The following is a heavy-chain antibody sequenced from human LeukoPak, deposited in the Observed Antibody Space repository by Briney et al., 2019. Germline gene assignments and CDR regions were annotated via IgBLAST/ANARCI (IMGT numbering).Heavy chain of an antibody. V-gene: IGHV3-30*02. CDR2: IRYDGSNK. D-gene: IGHD3-22*01. Sequence: GGSLRLSCAASGFTFSSYGMHWVRQAPGKGLEWVAFIRYDGSNKYYADSVKGRFTISRDNSKNTLYLQMNSLRAEDTAVYYCAKPPNYYDSSPFDYWGQGTLVTVSS. CDR1: GFTFSSYG. CDR3: AKPPNYYDSSPFDY. J-gene: IGHJ4*02.